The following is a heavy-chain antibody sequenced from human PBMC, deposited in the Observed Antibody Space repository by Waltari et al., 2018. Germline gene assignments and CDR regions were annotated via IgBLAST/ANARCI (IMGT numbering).Heavy chain of an antibody. CDR1: GGTFSSYA. CDR2: IIPIFGTA. D-gene: IGHD3-10*01. Sequence: QVQLVQSGAEVKKPGSSVKVSCKASGGTFSSYAISWVRQAPGQGLEWMGRIIPIFGTANYAQKFQGRVTITADKSTSTAYMELSSLRSEDTAVYYCARGGSYSAGSYPYWYFDLWGRGTLVTVSS. V-gene: IGHV1-69*08. J-gene: IGHJ2*01. CDR3: ARGGSYSAGSYPYWYFDL.